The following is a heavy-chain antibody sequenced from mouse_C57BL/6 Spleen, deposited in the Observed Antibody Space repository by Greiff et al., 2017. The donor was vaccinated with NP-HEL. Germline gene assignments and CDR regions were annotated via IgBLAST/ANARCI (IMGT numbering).Heavy chain of an antibody. CDR1: GYTFTSYG. CDR2: IYPRSGNT. D-gene: IGHD1-1*01. Sequence: QVQLQQSGAELARPGASVKLSCKASGYTFTSYGISWVKQRTGQGLEWIGEIYPRSGNTYYNEKFKGKATLTADKSSSTAYMELRSLTSEDSAVYFCARRITTVVATGIDYYAMDYWGQGTSVTVSS. J-gene: IGHJ4*01. CDR3: ARRITTVVATGIDYYAMDY. V-gene: IGHV1-81*01.